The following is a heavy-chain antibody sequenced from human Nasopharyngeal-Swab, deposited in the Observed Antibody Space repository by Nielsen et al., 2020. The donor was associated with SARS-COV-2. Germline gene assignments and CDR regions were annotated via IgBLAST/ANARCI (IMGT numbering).Heavy chain of an antibody. CDR3: ARHGGSGIDY. V-gene: IGHV5-51*01. J-gene: IGHJ4*02. CDR1: GYSFTTYW. Sequence: GESLKIYCQGSGYSFTTYWNAWVRQMTGKGLEWMGIIYPGDSNTRYSPSFQGQVTISADKSISTAYLQWSSLKASDTAMYYCARHGGSGIDYWGQGTLVTVSS. D-gene: IGHD3-10*01. CDR2: IYPGDSNT.